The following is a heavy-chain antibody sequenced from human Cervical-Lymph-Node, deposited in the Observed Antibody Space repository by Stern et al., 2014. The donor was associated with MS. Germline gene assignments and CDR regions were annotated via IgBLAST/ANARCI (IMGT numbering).Heavy chain of an antibody. CDR2: IYDKGNT. V-gene: IGHV4-39*01. CDR3: ARVFVTTTANYFFHVMDV. J-gene: IGHJ6*02. CDR1: SGSISSSRYY. D-gene: IGHD4-17*01. Sequence: QVQLQESGPGLVKPSETLSLTCTVSSGSISSSRYYWGWVRQPPGKGLAWIEHIYDKGNTDYRQHLKRRVIITVDPSKSQFSLELSSVTAADTAVYYCARVFVTTTANYFFHVMDVWGQGTTVIVSS.